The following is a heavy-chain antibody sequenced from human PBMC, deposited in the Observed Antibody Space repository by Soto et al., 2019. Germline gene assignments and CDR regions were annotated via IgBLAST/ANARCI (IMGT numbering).Heavy chain of an antibody. D-gene: IGHD1-26*01. CDR2: VHYGGAT. CDR1: GVSISTYY. Sequence: QVQLQESGPGLVKPSETLSLTCSVTGVSISTYYWSWIRQSPGKAPEWIGCVHYGGATNYNPSLEGPVTISIDTPKSHFSLQLNSVTAADTALYYCAGDRNSAVWAFYWGRGARVTVSS. V-gene: IGHV4-59*01. J-gene: IGHJ4*02. CDR3: AGDRNSAVWAFY.